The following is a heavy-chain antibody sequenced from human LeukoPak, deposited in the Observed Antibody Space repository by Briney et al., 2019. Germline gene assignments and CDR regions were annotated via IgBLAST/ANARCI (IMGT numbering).Heavy chain of an antibody. CDR1: GFTFSSYA. CDR2: ISYDGNNK. Sequence: GGSLRLSCAASGFTFSSYAMHWVRQAPGKGLEGVAVISYDGNNKYYADSVKGRFTISRDNSKNTLYLRMNSLRAEDTAVYYCARVSDAGIYYYDSSGYSDYWGQGTLVTVSS. V-gene: IGHV3-30-3*01. CDR3: ARVSDAGIYYYDSSGYSDY. D-gene: IGHD3-22*01. J-gene: IGHJ4*02.